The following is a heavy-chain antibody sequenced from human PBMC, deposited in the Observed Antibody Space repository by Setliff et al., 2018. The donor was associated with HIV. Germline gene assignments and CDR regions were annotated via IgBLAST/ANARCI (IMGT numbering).Heavy chain of an antibody. CDR3: ATGAGNSPGPFFEN. J-gene: IGHJ4*02. D-gene: IGHD6-13*01. V-gene: IGHV3-30*02. CDR1: GFTFSSYS. CDR2: IQYDGDTK. Sequence: PGGSLRLSCAASGFTFSSYSMHWVRQTPGKGLEWVACIQYDGDTKYYADSVKGRFAVSGDISRKTLFLQMNSLILEDTAVYYCATGAGNSPGPFFENWGQGTLVTVS.